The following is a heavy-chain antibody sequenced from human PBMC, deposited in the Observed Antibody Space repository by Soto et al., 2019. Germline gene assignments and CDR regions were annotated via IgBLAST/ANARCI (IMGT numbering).Heavy chain of an antibody. CDR3: ARERGYDFWSSVYYYYYGMDV. Sequence: ASLRLSCAASGFTFSSYSMNWVRQAPGKGLEWVSSISSSSSYIYYADSVKGRFTISRDNAKNSLYLQMNSLRAEDTAVYYCARERGYDFWSSVYYYYYGMDVWGQGTTVTVSS. V-gene: IGHV3-21*01. CDR2: ISSSSSYI. D-gene: IGHD3-3*01. J-gene: IGHJ6*02. CDR1: GFTFSSYS.